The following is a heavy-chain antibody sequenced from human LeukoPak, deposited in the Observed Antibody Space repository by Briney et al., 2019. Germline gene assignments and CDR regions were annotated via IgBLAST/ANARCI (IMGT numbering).Heavy chain of an antibody. Sequence: GGSLRLSCAASGFTVSSNYMSWVRQAPGKGLEWVSVIYSGGSTYYADSVKGRFTISRDNSKNTLYLQMNSLRAEDTAVYYCARGTNYDYVWGSYRYADIYFDYWGQGPLVTVSS. D-gene: IGHD3-16*02. J-gene: IGHJ4*02. CDR1: GFTVSSNY. CDR3: ARGTNYDYVWGSYRYADIYFDY. V-gene: IGHV3-53*01. CDR2: IYSGGST.